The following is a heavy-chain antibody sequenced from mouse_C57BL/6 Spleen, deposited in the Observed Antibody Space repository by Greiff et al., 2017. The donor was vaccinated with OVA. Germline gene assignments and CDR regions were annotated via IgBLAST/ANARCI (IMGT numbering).Heavy chain of an antibody. Sequence: QVQLKESGTELVKPGASVKLSCKASGYTFTSYWMHWVKQRPGQGLEWIGNINPSTGGTNSNEKFKSKATLTVDKSSSTAYMQLSSLTSEDSAVYYCARSTTVVAEENYAMDYWGQGTSVTVSS. CDR3: ARSTTVVAEENYAMDY. D-gene: IGHD1-1*01. CDR1: GYTFTSYW. CDR2: INPSTGGT. V-gene: IGHV1-53*01. J-gene: IGHJ4*01.